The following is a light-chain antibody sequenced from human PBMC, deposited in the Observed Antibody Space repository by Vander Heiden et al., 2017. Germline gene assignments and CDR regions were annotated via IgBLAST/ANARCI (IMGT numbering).Light chain of an antibody. CDR1: NIGSKF. Sequence: SNDLTQPLSVSVALGQTATISCGGNNIGSKFVHWYQLRPGQAPVLVIPRDSGRPSGIPERFSGSDSGNTATLTISRAQAGDEAFYYWQVWDTNTVLFGGGTKLTVL. V-gene: IGLV3-9*01. J-gene: IGLJ2*01. CDR2: RDS. CDR3: QVWDTNTVL.